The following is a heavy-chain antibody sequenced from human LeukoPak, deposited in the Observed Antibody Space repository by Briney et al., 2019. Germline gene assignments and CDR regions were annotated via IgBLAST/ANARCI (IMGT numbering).Heavy chain of an antibody. CDR2: IGAYNGYT. CDR1: GYTFTSYG. Sequence: ASVKVSCKASGYTFTSYGIVWVRQAPGQGLEWVAWIGAYNGYTDYAQNLQGRVTMTTDTATSTAYMELRSLRSDDTAVYYCARTYSSGPRTLDYWGQGTLVTVSS. J-gene: IGHJ4*02. V-gene: IGHV1-18*01. CDR3: ARTYSSGPRTLDY. D-gene: IGHD6-25*01.